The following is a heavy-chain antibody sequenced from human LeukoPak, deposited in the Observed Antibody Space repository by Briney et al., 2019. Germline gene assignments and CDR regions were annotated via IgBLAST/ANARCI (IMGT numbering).Heavy chain of an antibody. V-gene: IGHV1-24*01. Sequence: ASVKVSCKVSGYTLTELSMHWVRQAPGKGLEWMGGFDPEDGETIYAQKFQGRVTMTEDTSTDTAYMELSSLRSEDTAVYYCATATHFFGVVIQNWFDPWGQGTLVTVSS. J-gene: IGHJ5*02. CDR3: ATATHFFGVVIQNWFDP. CDR1: GYTLTELS. D-gene: IGHD3-3*01. CDR2: FDPEDGET.